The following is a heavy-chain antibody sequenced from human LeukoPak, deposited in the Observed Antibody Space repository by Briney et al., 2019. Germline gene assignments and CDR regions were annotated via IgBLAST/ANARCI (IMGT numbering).Heavy chain of an antibody. V-gene: IGHV4-61*02. CDR3: ARDRDYYDSRHYNWFDP. D-gene: IGHD3-22*01. Sequence: SQTLSLTCTVSGGSISSGIYYWSWIRQPAGKGLEWIGRIYTSGSTNYNPSLKSRVTISVDTSKNQFSLKLSSVTAADTAVYYCARDRDYYDSRHYNWFDPWGQGTLVTVSS. CDR2: IYTSGST. J-gene: IGHJ5*02. CDR1: GGSISSGIYY.